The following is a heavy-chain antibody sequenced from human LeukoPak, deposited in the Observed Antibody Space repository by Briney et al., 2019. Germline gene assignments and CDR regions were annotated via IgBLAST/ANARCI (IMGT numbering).Heavy chain of an antibody. CDR2: IKQDGSEK. V-gene: IGHV3-7*04. CDR1: GFTFSSYW. CDR3: ATELVVVAATLDV. D-gene: IGHD2-15*01. Sequence: GGSLRLPCAASGFTFSSYWMSWVRQAPGKGLEWVANIKQDGSEKYYVDSVKGRFTISRDNAKNSLYLQMNSLRAEDTAVYYCATELVVVAATLDVWGQGTTVTVSS. J-gene: IGHJ6*02.